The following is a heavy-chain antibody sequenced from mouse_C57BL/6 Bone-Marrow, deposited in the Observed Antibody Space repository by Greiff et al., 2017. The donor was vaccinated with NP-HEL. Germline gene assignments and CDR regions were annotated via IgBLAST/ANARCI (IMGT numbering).Heavy chain of an antibody. V-gene: IGHV1-54*01. D-gene: IGHD2-3*01. Sequence: VQLQQSGAVLVRPGTSVKVSCKASGYAFTNYLIEWVKQRPGQGLEWIGVINPGSGGTNYNEKFKGKATLTADKSSSTAYMQLSSLTSEDSAVYFCARIPYDGYLYYFDYWGQGTTLTVSS. J-gene: IGHJ2*01. CDR2: INPGSGGT. CDR1: GYAFTNYL. CDR3: ARIPYDGYLYYFDY.